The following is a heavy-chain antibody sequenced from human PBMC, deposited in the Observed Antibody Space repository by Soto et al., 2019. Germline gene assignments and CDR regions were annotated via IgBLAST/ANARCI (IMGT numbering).Heavy chain of an antibody. CDR3: AKCIPEGNYYGSVPFDP. J-gene: IGHJ5*02. CDR2: ISYDGRNK. Sequence: GGSLRLSCAASGFSFSSYGMHWVRQAPGKGLEWVAVISYDGRNKYYADSVKGRFTISRDDSKNTLYLQMNSLRAEDTALYHCAKCIPEGNYYGSVPFDPWGQGTPVTVSS. D-gene: IGHD3-10*01. CDR1: GFSFSSYG. V-gene: IGHV3-30*18.